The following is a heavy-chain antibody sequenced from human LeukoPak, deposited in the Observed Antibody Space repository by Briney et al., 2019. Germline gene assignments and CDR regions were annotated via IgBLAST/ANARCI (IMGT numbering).Heavy chain of an antibody. J-gene: IGHJ3*02. CDR2: IYSNEAT. CDR3: ARRNDFHI. CDR1: GRSINRYH. Sequence: SETLSLTCTVSGRSINRYHWIWIRQPPGKGLEWIGYIYSNEATEYKPSLKSRVTISADTSKNQFSLKLTSVSAADTAIYYCARRNDFHIWGQGTMVTVSS. V-gene: IGHV4-4*08.